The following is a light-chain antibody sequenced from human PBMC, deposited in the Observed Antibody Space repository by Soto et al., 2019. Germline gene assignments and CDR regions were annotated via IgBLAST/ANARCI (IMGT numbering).Light chain of an antibody. V-gene: IGKV3-20*01. CDR3: QQYGTSWWT. J-gene: IGKJ1*01. CDR2: GAS. Sequence: EIVLTQSPGTLSLSPGERATLSCRTSQSVSSNYLARYQQKPGQAPRLLIYGASSRATGIPDRFSGSGSGTDLTLTISRVEPEDFAVYHCQQYGTSWWTFGQGTKVEIK. CDR1: QSVSSNY.